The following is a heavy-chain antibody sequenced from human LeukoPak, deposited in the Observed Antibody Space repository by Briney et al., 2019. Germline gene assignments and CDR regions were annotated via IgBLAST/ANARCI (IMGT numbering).Heavy chain of an antibody. CDR1: GYTFTSYY. D-gene: IGHD1-14*01. Sequence: ASVKASCKASGYTFTSYYIHWVRRAPGQGLECMGVINPSGGSPSYAQKFQGRVTMTRDTSTSTVYMELSSLRSEDTAVYYCARAPGTGYYFDYWGQGTLVTVSS. CDR3: ARAPGTGYYFDY. V-gene: IGHV1-46*01. J-gene: IGHJ4*02. CDR2: INPSGGSP.